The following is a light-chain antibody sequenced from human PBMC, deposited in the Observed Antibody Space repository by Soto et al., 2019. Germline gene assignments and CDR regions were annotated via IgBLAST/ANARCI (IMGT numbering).Light chain of an antibody. CDR2: GAS. V-gene: IGKV1-39*01. CDR3: QQSYSTPQT. Sequence: DIQMTQSPSSLSASVGDRVTITCRASQRISSYLNWYQQKPGKAPKLLMYGASNLQSGVPSRISGSGFGTDFTLTISSLQPEDFATYYCQQSYSTPQTFGQGTKLEIK. J-gene: IGKJ2*01. CDR1: QRISSY.